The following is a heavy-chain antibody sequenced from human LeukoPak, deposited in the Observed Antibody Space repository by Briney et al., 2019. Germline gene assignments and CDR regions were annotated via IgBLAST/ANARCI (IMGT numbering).Heavy chain of an antibody. D-gene: IGHD3-16*02. Sequence: GGSLRLSCAASGFTFSSTWMSWVRQAPGKGLEWVANIKQDGSAKYHVDSVKGRFTISRDNAKNSLYLQMNSLRAEDTAVYYCARDYRWGFDYWGQGTLVTVSS. CDR3: ARDYRWGFDY. CDR2: IKQDGSAK. CDR1: GFTFSSTW. V-gene: IGHV3-7*01. J-gene: IGHJ4*02.